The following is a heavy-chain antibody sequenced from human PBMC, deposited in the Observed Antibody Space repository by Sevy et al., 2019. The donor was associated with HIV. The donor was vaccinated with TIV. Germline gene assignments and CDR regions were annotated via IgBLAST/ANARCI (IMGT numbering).Heavy chain of an antibody. D-gene: IGHD1-26*01. CDR2: ISSSSSYI. Sequence: GGSLRLSCAASGFTFSSYSMNWVRQAPGKGLEWVSSISSSSSYIYYADSVKGRFPISRDNAKNSLYLQMNSLRAEDTAVYYCARDPPAGAYDAFDIWGQGTMVTVSS. J-gene: IGHJ3*02. CDR1: GFTFSSYS. V-gene: IGHV3-21*01. CDR3: ARDPPAGAYDAFDI.